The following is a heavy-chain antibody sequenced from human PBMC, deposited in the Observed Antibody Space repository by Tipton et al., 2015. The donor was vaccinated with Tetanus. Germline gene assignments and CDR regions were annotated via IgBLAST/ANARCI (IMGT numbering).Heavy chain of an antibody. CDR2: IYPGDSNI. D-gene: IGHD4-17*01. CDR3: ARRRTTTALSYYFDS. Sequence: QLVQSGAEVKKPGESLKISCKGSGYNFTIYWIGWVRQMPGKGLEWMGIIYPGDSNIRYSPSFQGQVTISADRSISTAYLQWSSLKAADTAMYYCARRRTTTALSYYFDSWGQGTLVTASS. CDR1: GYNFTIYW. J-gene: IGHJ4*02. V-gene: IGHV5-51*01.